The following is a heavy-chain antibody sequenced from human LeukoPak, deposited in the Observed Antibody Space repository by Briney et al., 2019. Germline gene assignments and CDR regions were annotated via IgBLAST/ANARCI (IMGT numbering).Heavy chain of an antibody. V-gene: IGHV3-21*01. D-gene: IGHD2-2*01. CDR1: GFAFSRYS. CDR3: AREIVSSTCFDY. CDR2: ISSSSGYI. Sequence: PGGSLRLSCAASGFAFSRYSMNWVRQAPGKGLEWVSSISSSSGYIYYADSVKRRSTISRDNAKNSLYLQMNSLRAEDTAVYYCAREIVSSTCFDYWGQGALVTVSS. J-gene: IGHJ4*02.